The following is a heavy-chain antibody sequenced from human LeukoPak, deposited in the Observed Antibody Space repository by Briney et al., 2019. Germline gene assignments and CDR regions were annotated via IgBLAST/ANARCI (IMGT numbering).Heavy chain of an antibody. D-gene: IGHD2-21*02. CDR3: ARDADVVVTATPLWYFDL. CDR1: GGSFSGYY. Sequence: PSETLSLTCAVYGGSFSGYYWSWIRQPPGKGLEWIGEINHSESTNYNPSLKSRVTISVDTSKNQFSLKLSSVTAADTAVYYCARDADVVVTATPLWYFDLWGRGTLVTVSS. CDR2: INHSEST. J-gene: IGHJ2*01. V-gene: IGHV4-34*01.